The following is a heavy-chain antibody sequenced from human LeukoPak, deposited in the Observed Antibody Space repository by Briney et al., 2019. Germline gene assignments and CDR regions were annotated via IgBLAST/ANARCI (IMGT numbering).Heavy chain of an antibody. J-gene: IGHJ4*02. CDR2: IKQDGSEK. D-gene: IGHD3-9*01. Sequence: GGSLRLSCAASGFTFSSYWMSWVRQAPGKGLEWVANIKQDGSEKYYVDSVKGRFTISRDNAKNSLYLQMNSLRAEDTAVYYCASQVDDILTGYYWFDYWGQGTLVTVCS. V-gene: IGHV3-7*01. CDR3: ASQVDDILTGYYWFDY. CDR1: GFTFSSYW.